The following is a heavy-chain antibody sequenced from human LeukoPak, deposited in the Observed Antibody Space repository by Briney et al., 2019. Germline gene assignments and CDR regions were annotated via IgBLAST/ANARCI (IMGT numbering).Heavy chain of an antibody. Sequence: PGGSLRLSCAASGFTFSSYSMNWVRQAPGKGLEWVSSISSSTSYIYYADSVKGRFTISRDNAKNSLYLQMNSLRAEDTAVYYCAREGHYYDSSGLPDYWGQGTLVTVSA. V-gene: IGHV3-21*01. CDR3: AREGHYYDSSGLPDY. CDR2: ISSSTSYI. J-gene: IGHJ4*02. D-gene: IGHD3-22*01. CDR1: GFTFSSYS.